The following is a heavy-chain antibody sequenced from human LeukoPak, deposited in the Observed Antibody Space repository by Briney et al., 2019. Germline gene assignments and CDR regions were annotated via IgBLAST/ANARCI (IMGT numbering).Heavy chain of an antibody. Sequence: SVKVPCKASGFTFTSSAVQWVRQARGQRLEWIGWIVVGSGNTNYAQKFQERVTITRDMSTSTAYMELSSLRSEDTAVYYCAARGGYDQYYFDYWGQGTPVTVSS. CDR3: AARGGYDQYYFDY. D-gene: IGHD5-12*01. CDR1: GFTFTSSA. J-gene: IGHJ4*02. CDR2: IVVGSGNT. V-gene: IGHV1-58*01.